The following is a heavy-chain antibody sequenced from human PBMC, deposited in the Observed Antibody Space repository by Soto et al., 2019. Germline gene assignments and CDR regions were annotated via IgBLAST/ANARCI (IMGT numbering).Heavy chain of an antibody. Sequence: ETLSLTCAVYGGSFSGYYWSWIRQPPGKGLEWIGEINHSGSTNYNPSLKSRVTISVDTSKNQFSLKLSSVTAADTAVYYCARGLEASGWFDPWGQGTLVTVSS. V-gene: IGHV4-34*01. CDR1: GGSFSGYY. CDR2: INHSGST. D-gene: IGHD1-1*01. CDR3: ARGLEASGWFDP. J-gene: IGHJ5*02.